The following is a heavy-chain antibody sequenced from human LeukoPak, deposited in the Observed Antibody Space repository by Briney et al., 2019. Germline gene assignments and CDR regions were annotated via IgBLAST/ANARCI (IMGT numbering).Heavy chain of an antibody. J-gene: IGHJ3*02. V-gene: IGHV1-69*01. CDR1: GGTFSSYA. D-gene: IGHD1-1*01. CDR2: IIPIFGTA. CDR3: ATQDEERPVTSYDAFDI. Sequence: SVKVSCKASGGTFSSYAISWVRQAPGQGLEWMGGIIPIFGTANYAQKFQGRVTITADESTSTAYMELSGLRSEDTAVYYCATQDEERPVTSYDAFDIWGQGTMVTVSS.